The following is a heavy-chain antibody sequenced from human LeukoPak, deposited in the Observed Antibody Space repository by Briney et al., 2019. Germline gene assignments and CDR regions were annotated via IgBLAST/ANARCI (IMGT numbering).Heavy chain of an antibody. Sequence: GGSLRLSCAASGFIFSRYDMSWVRQPPEEGLEWVSTISFAGDKTAYTDSVKGRFIISRDNSKNTVHLQMNSLRAEDTAVYYCAKRRASDGSGYRAFEFWGQGTLVTVSS. D-gene: IGHD3-22*01. CDR2: ISFAGDKT. CDR1: GFIFSRYD. CDR3: AKRRASDGSGYRAFEF. V-gene: IGHV3-23*01. J-gene: IGHJ4*02.